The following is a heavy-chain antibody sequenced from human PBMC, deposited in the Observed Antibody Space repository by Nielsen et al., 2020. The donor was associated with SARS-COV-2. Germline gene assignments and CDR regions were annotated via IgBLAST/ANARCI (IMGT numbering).Heavy chain of an antibody. CDR1: GGSISSYY. CDR2: IYYSGST. Sequence: SETLSLTCTVSGGSISSYYWSWIRQPPGKGLEWIGYIYYSGSTNYNPSLKSRVTISVDTSKNQFSLKLSSVTAADTAVYYCARHVVPAASNSWFDPWGQGTLVTVSS. CDR3: ARHVVPAASNSWFDP. V-gene: IGHV4-59*08. J-gene: IGHJ5*02. D-gene: IGHD2-2*01.